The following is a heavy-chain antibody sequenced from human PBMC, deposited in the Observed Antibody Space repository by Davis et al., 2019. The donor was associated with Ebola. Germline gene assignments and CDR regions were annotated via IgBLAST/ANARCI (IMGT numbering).Heavy chain of an antibody. CDR2: FYTDERT. Sequence: PGGSLRLSCAASGFSVSDKYMSWVRQAPGKGPEWVSVFYTDERTYYADSVKGRFTVSRDNSKNTLHLQMNSLRVEDTAIYYCVKDTPNIWFDVWGQGTMVTVSS. CDR1: GFSVSDKY. D-gene: IGHD2-15*01. V-gene: IGHV3-53*01. J-gene: IGHJ3*01. CDR3: VKDTPNIWFDV.